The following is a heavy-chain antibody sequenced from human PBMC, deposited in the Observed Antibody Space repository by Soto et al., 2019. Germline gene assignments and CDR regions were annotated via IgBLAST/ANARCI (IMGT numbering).Heavy chain of an antibody. D-gene: IGHD6-19*01. Sequence: QVQLVESGGGVVQPGRSLRLSCAASGFTFSSYAMHWVRQAPGKGLEWVAVISYDGSNKYYADSVKGRFTISRDNSKNTLYLQMNSLRAEDTAVYYCARDTAVAGKYYYYYGMDVWGQGTTVTVSS. CDR1: GFTFSSYA. J-gene: IGHJ6*02. V-gene: IGHV3-30-3*01. CDR3: ARDTAVAGKYYYYYGMDV. CDR2: ISYDGSNK.